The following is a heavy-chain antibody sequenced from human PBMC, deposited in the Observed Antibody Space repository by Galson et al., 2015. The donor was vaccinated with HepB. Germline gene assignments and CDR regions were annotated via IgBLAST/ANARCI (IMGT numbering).Heavy chain of an antibody. V-gene: IGHV3-30*04. CDR2: ISYDGSNK. J-gene: IGHJ4*02. CDR3: ARDRARAAGFDY. CDR1: GFTFSSYA. Sequence: SLRLSCAASGFTFSSYAMHWVRQAPGKGLEWVAVISYDGSNKYYADSVKGRFTISRDNSKNTLYLQMNSLRAEDTAVYYCARDRARAAGFDYWGQGTLVTVSS.